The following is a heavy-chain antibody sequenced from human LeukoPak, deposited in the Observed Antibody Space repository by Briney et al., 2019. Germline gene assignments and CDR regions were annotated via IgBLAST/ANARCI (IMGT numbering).Heavy chain of an antibody. CDR1: GFTFSSYA. D-gene: IGHD1-26*01. V-gene: IGHV3-23*01. CDR3: AKSRIVLVHYFDY. CDR2: ISGGGGST. J-gene: IGHJ4*02. Sequence: GGSLRFSCAASGFTFSSYAMSWVRQAPGKGLEWVSAISGGGGSTYYADSVKGRFTISRDNSKNTLHLQMNSLRAEDTAVYYCAKSRIVLVHYFDYWGQGTLVTVSS.